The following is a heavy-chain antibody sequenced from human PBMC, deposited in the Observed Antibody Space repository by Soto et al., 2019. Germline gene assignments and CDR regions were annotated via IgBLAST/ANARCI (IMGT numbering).Heavy chain of an antibody. J-gene: IGHJ4*02. Sequence: PSETLSLTCTVSGGSISSYYWSWIRQPPGMGLEWIGYIYYSGSTNYNPSLKSRVTISVDTSKNQFSLKLRSVTAADMAVYYCARGRVSGGSYYFDYWGQGTLVTVSS. CDR1: GGSISSYY. V-gene: IGHV4-59*01. CDR3: ARGRVSGGSYYFDY. CDR2: IYYSGST. D-gene: IGHD2-15*01.